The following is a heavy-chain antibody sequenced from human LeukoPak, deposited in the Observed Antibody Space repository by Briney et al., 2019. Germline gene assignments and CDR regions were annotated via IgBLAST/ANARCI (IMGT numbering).Heavy chain of an antibody. CDR3: AKRVAAPGPTFDY. CDR2: ISGSGGRT. Sequence: PGGSLRLSCAASGFTFSSYAMSWVRQAPGKGLEWVSAISGSGGRTYYADSVKGRFTISRDNSKNTLYLQMNILRAEDTAVYYCAKRVAAPGPTFDYWGQGTLVTVSS. J-gene: IGHJ4*02. D-gene: IGHD6-13*01. CDR1: GFTFSSYA. V-gene: IGHV3-23*01.